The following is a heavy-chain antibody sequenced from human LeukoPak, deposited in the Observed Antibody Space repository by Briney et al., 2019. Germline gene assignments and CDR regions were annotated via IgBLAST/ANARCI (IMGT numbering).Heavy chain of an antibody. CDR2: INHSGST. Sequence: SGTLSLTCAVYGGSFSGYYWSWIRQPPGKGLEWIGEINHSGSTNYNPSLKSRVTISVDTSKNQFSLKLSSVTAADTAVYYCARGSIFGVAILLSGEYYFDYWGQGTLVTVSS. D-gene: IGHD3-3*01. CDR3: ARGSIFGVAILLSGEYYFDY. V-gene: IGHV4-34*01. CDR1: GGSFSGYY. J-gene: IGHJ4*02.